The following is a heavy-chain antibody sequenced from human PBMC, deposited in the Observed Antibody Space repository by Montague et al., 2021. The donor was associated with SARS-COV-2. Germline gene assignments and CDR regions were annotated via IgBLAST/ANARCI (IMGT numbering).Heavy chain of an antibody. J-gene: IGHJ6*02. V-gene: IGHV4-59*01. Sequence: SETLSLTCSVSGGSISTSYWSWIRQPQGKGLEWIGYVYYIGSTNYNPSLRSRVTISGETSKNKFSLNLSSVSLADTAVYYCARLLYHNYMYGFDVWGQGTTDTVSS. D-gene: IGHD3-10*01. CDR2: VYYIGST. CDR3: ARLLYHNYMYGFDV. CDR1: GGSISTSY.